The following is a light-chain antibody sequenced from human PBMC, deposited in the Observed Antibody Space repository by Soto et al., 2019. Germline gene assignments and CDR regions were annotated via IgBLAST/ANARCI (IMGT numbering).Light chain of an antibody. CDR2: AVS. V-gene: IGKV3-20*01. CDR3: QQHSSSPWT. Sequence: DIVLTQSPGTLSLSPGESAALSCRASQSVTSDYLVWYRQKPGQAPRLLIYAVSSRAAGIRDRFSGSGSGTDFTLTITRLEPEDSAVYYCQQHSSSPWTFGQGTRVEV. CDR1: QSVTSDY. J-gene: IGKJ1*01.